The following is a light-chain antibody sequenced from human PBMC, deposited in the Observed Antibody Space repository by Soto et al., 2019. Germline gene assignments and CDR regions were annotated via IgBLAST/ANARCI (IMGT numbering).Light chain of an antibody. CDR1: QSVSTN. J-gene: IGKJ1*01. CDR3: QRYDNWPSWT. Sequence: EIGRTQYPTTLSLTPGERAPLSCIASQSVSTNLAWYQQKPGQAPRLLIYGASTRATGIPARFSGSGSGTEFTLTISSLQSEDFAVYYCQRYDNWPSWTSGQGTKVDIK. CDR2: GAS. V-gene: IGKV3-15*01.